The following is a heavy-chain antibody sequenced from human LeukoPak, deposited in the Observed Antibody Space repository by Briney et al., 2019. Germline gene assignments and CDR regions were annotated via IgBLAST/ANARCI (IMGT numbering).Heavy chain of an antibody. CDR1: GFTFSSYA. J-gene: IGHJ6*02. V-gene: IGHV3-23*01. CDR3: AKGMDPDPYYYYGMDV. D-gene: IGHD2-8*01. CDR2: ISGSGGST. Sequence: PGGSLRLSCAASGFTFSSYAMSWVRQAPGKGLEWVSAISGSGGSTYYADSVKGRFTISRDNSKNTLYLQMNSLRAEDTAVYYCAKGMDPDPYYYYGMDVWGQGTTVTVSS.